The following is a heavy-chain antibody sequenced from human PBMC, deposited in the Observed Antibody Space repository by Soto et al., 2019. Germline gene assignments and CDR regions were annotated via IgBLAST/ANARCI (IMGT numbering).Heavy chain of an antibody. CDR3: ARANYYDSSGYYFGY. D-gene: IGHD3-22*01. Sequence: SETLSLTXAVSGGSISSSNWWSWVRQPPGKGLEWIGEIYHSGSTNYNPSLKSRVTISVDKSKNQFSLKLSSVTAADTAVYYCARANYYDSSGYYFGYWGQGTLVTVS. CDR1: GGSISSSNW. CDR2: IYHSGST. J-gene: IGHJ4*02. V-gene: IGHV4-4*02.